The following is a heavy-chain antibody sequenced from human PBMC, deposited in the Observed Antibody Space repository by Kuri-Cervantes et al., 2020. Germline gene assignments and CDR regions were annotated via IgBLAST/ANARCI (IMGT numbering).Heavy chain of an antibody. CDR3: ARGSSSGSGSYWRGAASTNYYGMDV. D-gene: IGHD3-10*01. CDR1: GGSFSGYY. CDR2: INHSGST. Sequence: GSLRLSCAVYGGSFSGYYWSWTRQPPGKGLEWIGEINHSGSTNYNPSLKSRVTISVDTSKNQFSLKLSSVTAADTAVYYCARGSSSGSGSYWRGAASTNYYGMDVWGQGTTVTVSS. V-gene: IGHV4-34*01. J-gene: IGHJ6*02.